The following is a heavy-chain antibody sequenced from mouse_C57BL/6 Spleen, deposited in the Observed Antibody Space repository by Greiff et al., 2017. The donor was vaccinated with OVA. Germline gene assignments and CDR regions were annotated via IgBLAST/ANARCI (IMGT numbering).Heavy chain of an antibody. D-gene: IGHD2-4*01. CDR1: GYTFTDYI. J-gene: IGHJ4*01. CDR3: VSDYDGSMDD. CDR2: IYPVSGET. Sequence: QVQLQQSGAELVSPGASVTLSCKASGYTFTDYIMNWVKQRPGQGLEWIGRIYPVSGETNYTQKFMGKATFSVDRSSRTVYMVLNNLTSEDPAVCYGVSDYDGSMDDWGQGTSVTVSS. V-gene: IGHV1-11*01.